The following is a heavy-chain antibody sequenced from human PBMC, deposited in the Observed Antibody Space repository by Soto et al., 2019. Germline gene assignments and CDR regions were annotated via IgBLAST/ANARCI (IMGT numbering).Heavy chain of an antibody. CDR3: ARVGDPLQVYLYYGMDV. CDR1: GYSFTSYY. V-gene: IGHV1-46*01. Sequence: ASVRVSCKASGYSFTSYYMHWLLQAPGQGLEWMGRIYPSDGSTSYAQKFQGRVTMTGDTSTSTAYMELSSLSSEDTAVYYCARVGDPLQVYLYYGMDVWGEGTTVTVSS. D-gene: IGHD1-20*01. J-gene: IGHJ6*04. CDR2: IYPSDGST.